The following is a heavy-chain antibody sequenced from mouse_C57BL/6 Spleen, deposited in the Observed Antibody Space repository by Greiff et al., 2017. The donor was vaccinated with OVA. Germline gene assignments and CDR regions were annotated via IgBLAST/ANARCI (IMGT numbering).Heavy chain of an antibody. CDR1: GYTFTSYW. CDR2: INPSNGGT. CDR3: ARREYDYDLLAY. Sequence: QVQLQQPGTELVKPGASVKLSCKASGYTFTSYWMHWVKQRPGQGLEWIGNINPSNGGTNYNEKFKSKATLTVDKSSSTAYMQLSSLTSEDSAVSECARREYDYDLLAYWGQGTLVTVSA. J-gene: IGHJ3*01. V-gene: IGHV1-53*01. D-gene: IGHD2-4*01.